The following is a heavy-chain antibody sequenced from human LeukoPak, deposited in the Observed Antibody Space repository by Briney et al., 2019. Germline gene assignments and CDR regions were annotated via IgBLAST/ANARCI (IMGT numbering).Heavy chain of an antibody. D-gene: IGHD3-22*01. CDR1: GYSFSGYY. J-gene: IGHJ4*02. CDR2: INPNSGAT. V-gene: IGHV1-2*02. Sequence: ASVKVSCKASGYSFSGYYIHWVRQAPGQGLEWMGWINPNSGATNYAQKSQGTVTMTRDTSTSTAYMELSRLRSDDTAVYYCARDQNYFDTTAYYGMDCWGQGTLVTVSS. CDR3: ARDQNYFDTTAYYGMDC.